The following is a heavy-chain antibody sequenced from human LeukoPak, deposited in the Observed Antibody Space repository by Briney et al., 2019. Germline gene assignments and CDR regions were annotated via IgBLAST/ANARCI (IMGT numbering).Heavy chain of an antibody. D-gene: IGHD5-24*01. CDR2: ISPKNGNS. J-gene: IGHJ6*02. CDR3: ARGGAWLQTSYYYYGLDV. Sequence: ASVKVSCKASGYTFITYDISWVRQAPGQGLEWMGWISPKNGNSNYAQKAQDRITMTTDTSTSTAYMELRSLRSGDTAVYYCARGGAWLQTSYYYYGLDVWGQGTTVTVSS. CDR1: GYTFITYD. V-gene: IGHV1-18*01.